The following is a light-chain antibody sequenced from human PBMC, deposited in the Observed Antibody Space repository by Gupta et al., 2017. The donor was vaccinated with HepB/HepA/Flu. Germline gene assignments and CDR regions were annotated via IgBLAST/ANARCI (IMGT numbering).Light chain of an antibody. CDR3: SSYTSSSTVV. V-gene: IGLV2-14*03. J-gene: IGLJ2*01. CDR1: SSDVGGYNY. Sequence: QPALTQPASVPGPPGQSITISCTGTSSDVGGYNYVSWYQQHPGKAPKLMIYDVSNRPSGVSNRFSGSKSGNTASLTISGLQAEDEADYYCSSYTSSSTVVFGGGTKLTVL. CDR2: DVS.